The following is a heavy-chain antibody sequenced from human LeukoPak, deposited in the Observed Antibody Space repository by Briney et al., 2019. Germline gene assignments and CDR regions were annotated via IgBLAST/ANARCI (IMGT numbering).Heavy chain of an antibody. CDR1: GGSISTSSYY. D-gene: IGHD3-10*01. Sequence: PSETLSLTCTVSGGSISTSSYYWGWIRQPPGKGLEWIGEINHSGSTNYNPSLKSRVTISVDTSKNQFSLKLSSVTAADTAVYYCARHFVFMVRGNKDAFDIWGQGTMVTVSS. CDR2: INHSGST. V-gene: IGHV4-39*01. J-gene: IGHJ3*02. CDR3: ARHFVFMVRGNKDAFDI.